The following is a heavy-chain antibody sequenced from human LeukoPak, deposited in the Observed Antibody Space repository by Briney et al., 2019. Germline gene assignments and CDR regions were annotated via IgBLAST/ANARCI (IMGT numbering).Heavy chain of an antibody. CDR1: GGSISSDYS. V-gene: IGHV4-39*01. CDR2: IYYGGTT. J-gene: IGHJ6*03. CDR3: ARITAAGIYYYYYMDV. D-gene: IGHD6-13*01. Sequence: SETLSLTCTVSGGSISSDYSWGWIRQPPGKGLEWIGNIYYGGTTYYNPSLKSRVTISVDTSKNQFSLKLSSVTAADTAVYYCARITAAGIYYYYYMDVWGKGTTVTVSS.